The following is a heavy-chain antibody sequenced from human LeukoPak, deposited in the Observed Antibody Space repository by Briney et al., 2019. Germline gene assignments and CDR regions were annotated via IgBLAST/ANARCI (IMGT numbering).Heavy chain of an antibody. CDR2: ISFNSSSV. D-gene: IGHD3-22*01. Sequence: GGSLRLSCAASEFTFADFAMQWVRQAPGKGLEWVSGISFNSSSVGYADSVKGRFTISRDNAKNSLHLQMNSLRAEDTAVYYCARDWLAGNPYHAFDLWGKGTMVTVSS. CDR3: ARDWLAGNPYHAFDL. CDR1: EFTFADFA. J-gene: IGHJ3*01. V-gene: IGHV3-9*01.